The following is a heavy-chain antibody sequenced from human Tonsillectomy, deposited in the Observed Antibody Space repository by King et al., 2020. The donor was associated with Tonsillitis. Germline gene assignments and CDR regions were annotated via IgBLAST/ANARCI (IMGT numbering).Heavy chain of an antibody. CDR3: TTVEGYIGYDPLDY. Sequence: VQLVESGGGLVKPGGSLRLSCAASGFTFSNAWMSWVRQAPGKGLEWVGRIKSKTDGGTTDYAAPVKVRFTISRDDSKNTLYLQMNSLKTADTAVYYCTTVEGYIGYDPLDYWGQGTLVTVSS. D-gene: IGHD5-12*01. CDR2: IKSKTDGGTT. J-gene: IGHJ4*02. CDR1: GFTFSNAW. V-gene: IGHV3-15*01.